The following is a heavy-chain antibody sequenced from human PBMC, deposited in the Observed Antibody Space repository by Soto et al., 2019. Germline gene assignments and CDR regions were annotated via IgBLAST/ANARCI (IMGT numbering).Heavy chain of an antibody. CDR2: INWNSGSI. V-gene: IGHV3-9*01. J-gene: IGHJ4*02. Sequence: EVQLVESGGGLVQPGRSLRLSCAASGFTFDDYAMHWVRQAPGKGLEWVSSINWNSGSIGYADSVKGRFTISRDNAKNSLYLQMNSLRAEDSAFDYCAKDDYGSSSGVDYWGQGTLVTVSS. CDR3: AKDDYGSSSGVDY. CDR1: GFTFDDYA. D-gene: IGHD6-6*01.